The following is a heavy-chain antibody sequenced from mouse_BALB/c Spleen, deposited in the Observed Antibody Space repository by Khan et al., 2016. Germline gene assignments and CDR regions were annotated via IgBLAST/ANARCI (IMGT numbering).Heavy chain of an antibody. CDR2: ISYDGSN. J-gene: IGHJ3*01. CDR3: ATYGNYEGFAY. CDR1: GYSITSGYY. D-gene: IGHD2-1*01. Sequence: EVQLQESGPGLVKPSQSLSLTCSVTGYSITSGYYWNWIRQFPGNKLEWMGYISYDGSNNYNQSLKNRISITRDTSKNQFFLKLNSVTTEDTVTYYCATYGNYEGFAYWGQGTLVTVSA. V-gene: IGHV3-6*02.